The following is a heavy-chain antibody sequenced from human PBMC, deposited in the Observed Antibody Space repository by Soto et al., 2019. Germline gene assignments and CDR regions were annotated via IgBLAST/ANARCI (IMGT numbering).Heavy chain of an antibody. CDR2: FNPSGTST. J-gene: IGHJ4*02. Sequence: ASVKVSCKASGYTFTNYYMHWVRQAPGQGLEWMGIFNPSGTSTTYAQKFQGRVTMTRDTSTSTVYMELNSLRSDDTAVYYCARGGYFDSSNYLAYWGLGTLVTVSS. D-gene: IGHD3-22*01. CDR1: GYTFTNYY. CDR3: ARGGYFDSSNYLAY. V-gene: IGHV1-46*01.